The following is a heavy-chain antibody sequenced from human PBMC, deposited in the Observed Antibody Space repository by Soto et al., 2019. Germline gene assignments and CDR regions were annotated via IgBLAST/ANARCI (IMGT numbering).Heavy chain of an antibody. D-gene: IGHD1-26*01. CDR2: ISVRGGST. J-gene: IGHJ5*02. CDR1: GFTFSNYA. V-gene: IGHV3-23*01. Sequence: EVQLLESGGGLAQPGGSLRLSCAASGFTFSNYAMSWVRQAPGKGLEWVSSISVRGGSTYYADSVKGRFTISRDNSKNTLTLQMNSLRVEDTAVYYCANGAWSSASQSYTWGQGSLVAVSS. CDR3: ANGAWSSASQSYT.